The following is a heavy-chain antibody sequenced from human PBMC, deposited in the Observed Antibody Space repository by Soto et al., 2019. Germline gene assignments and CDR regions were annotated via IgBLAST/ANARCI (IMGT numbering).Heavy chain of an antibody. J-gene: IGHJ4*02. CDR1: DDSINSDKYY. D-gene: IGHD3-9*01. Sequence: QLQLQESGPGLVKPSETLSLTCSVSDDSINSDKYYWGWIRQPPGKGLEWIGSIYYRGNAYYNPSLQPRVTITLDKCKSQFSLKLNSVTAADSAVYFCARLEGLATISYYFDFWGPGALVTVSS. V-gene: IGHV4-39*01. CDR2: IYYRGNA. CDR3: ARLEGLATISYYFDF.